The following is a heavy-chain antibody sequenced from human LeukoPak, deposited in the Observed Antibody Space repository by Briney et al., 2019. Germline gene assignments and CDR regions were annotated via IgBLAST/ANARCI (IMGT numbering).Heavy chain of an antibody. J-gene: IGHJ3*02. D-gene: IGHD6-19*01. CDR1: GGSTSSYY. CDR2: IYYSGST. Sequence: PSETLSLTCTVSGGSTSSYYWSWIRQPPGKGLEWIGYIYYSGSTNYNPSLKSRVTISVDTSKNQFSLKLSSVTAADTAVYYCARFSEEGDAFDIWGQGTMVTVSS. V-gene: IGHV4-59*01. CDR3: ARFSEEGDAFDI.